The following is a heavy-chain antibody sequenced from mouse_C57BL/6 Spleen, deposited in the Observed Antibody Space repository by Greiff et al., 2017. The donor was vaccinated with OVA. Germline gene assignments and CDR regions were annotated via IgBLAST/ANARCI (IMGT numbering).Heavy chain of an antibody. CDR2: ISSGSSTI. V-gene: IGHV5-17*01. Sequence: DVMLVESGGGLVKPGGSLKLSCAASGFTFSDYGMHWVRQAPEKGLEWVAYISSGSSTIYYADTVKGRFTISRDNAKNTLFLQMTSLRSEDTAMYYCARQEGYYYGSSLSNWGQGTTLTVSS. J-gene: IGHJ2*01. D-gene: IGHD1-1*01. CDR1: GFTFSDYG. CDR3: ARQEGYYYGSSLSN.